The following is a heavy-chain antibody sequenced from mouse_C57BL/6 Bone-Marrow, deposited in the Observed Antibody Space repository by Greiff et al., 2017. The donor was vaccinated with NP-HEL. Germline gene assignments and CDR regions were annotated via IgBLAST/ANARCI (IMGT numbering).Heavy chain of an antibody. CDR3: AKDYYKRRFAY. CDR1: GFNINDYS. J-gene: IGHJ3*01. V-gene: IGHV14-2*01. CDR2: IDPEDGEN. D-gene: IGHD2-12*01. Sequence: EVQLLQSGAELVKPGASVKFSCTASGFNINDYSMHWVQQTTEQGLEWIGRIDPEDGENKYAPKFQGKASITDDTDYNKAFLQLRILTSEDTAVYYCAKDYYKRRFAYCGQGTLVTVSA.